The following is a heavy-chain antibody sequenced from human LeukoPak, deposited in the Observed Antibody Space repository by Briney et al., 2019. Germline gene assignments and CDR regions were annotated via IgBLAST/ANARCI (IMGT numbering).Heavy chain of an antibody. D-gene: IGHD2-8*02. Sequence: GESLKISCQGSGYTFTTYWIVWVRQMPGKGLEWMGLIYPGDSDTRYSPSFQGQVTISADKSINTAYPQWGSLKASDTAMYYCASLLLGYCTGTTCPFDYWGQGTLVTVSS. V-gene: IGHV5-51*01. CDR2: IYPGDSDT. J-gene: IGHJ4*02. CDR3: ASLLLGYCTGTTCPFDY. CDR1: GYTFTTYW.